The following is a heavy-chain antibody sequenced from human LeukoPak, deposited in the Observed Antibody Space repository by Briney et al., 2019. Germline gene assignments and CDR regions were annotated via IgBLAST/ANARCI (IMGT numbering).Heavy chain of an antibody. J-gene: IGHJ4*02. CDR1: GFTFSSYA. CDR2: TSGIGVST. Sequence: GGSLRLSCAASGFTFSSYAMSWVRQAPGKGLEWVSSTSGIGVSTYYADSLKGRFTISRDNSKNTLYLQMNNLRAEDTAVYYCAKNSASGSYSVAFFDYWGQGTLVTVSS. CDR3: AKNSASGSYSVAFFDY. D-gene: IGHD3-10*01. V-gene: IGHV3-23*01.